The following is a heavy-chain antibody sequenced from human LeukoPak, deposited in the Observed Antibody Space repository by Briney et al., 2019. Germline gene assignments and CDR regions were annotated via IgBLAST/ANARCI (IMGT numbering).Heavy chain of an antibody. D-gene: IGHD3-3*01. CDR2: VHLDGRT. CDR1: GGSISSTNW. J-gene: IGHJ4*02. CDR3: AREGGFYRPLDY. V-gene: IGHV4-4*02. Sequence: PSETLSLTCGVSGGSISSTNWWTWVRQPPGKGLEWIGEVHLDGRTNYNPSLESRLTMSVDLSENHISLKLTSVTAADTAVYYCAREGGFYRPLDYSGQGTLVTVSS.